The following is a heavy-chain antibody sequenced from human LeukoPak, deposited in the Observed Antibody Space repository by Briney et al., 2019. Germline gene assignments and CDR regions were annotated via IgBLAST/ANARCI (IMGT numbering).Heavy chain of an antibody. V-gene: IGHV1-18*01. Sequence: ASVKVSCKASGYTFTSYGISWVRQAPGQGLGWMGWISAYNGNTNYAQKFQGRVTITADKSTSTAYMELSSLRSEDTAVYYCARRGDLYESLYYFDYWGQGTLVTVSS. CDR2: ISAYNGNT. CDR1: GYTFTSYG. J-gene: IGHJ4*02. CDR3: ARRGDLYESLYYFDY. D-gene: IGHD2-21*01.